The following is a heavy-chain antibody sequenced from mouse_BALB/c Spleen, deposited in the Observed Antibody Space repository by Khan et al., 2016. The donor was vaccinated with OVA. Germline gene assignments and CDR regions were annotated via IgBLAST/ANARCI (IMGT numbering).Heavy chain of an antibody. V-gene: IGHV3-8*02. CDR3: ARATYRYAFAY. CDR2: MIYTGYT. Sequence: EVQLQESGPSLVKPSQTLSLTCSVTGDSITSGYWSWIRKFPGNKLEYMGYMIYTGYTYYNPSLKSRISITRPTSKNQYYLQLNAVTTEDTATYYCARATYRYAFAYWGQGTLVTVSA. J-gene: IGHJ3*01. D-gene: IGHD2-14*01. CDR1: GDSITSGY.